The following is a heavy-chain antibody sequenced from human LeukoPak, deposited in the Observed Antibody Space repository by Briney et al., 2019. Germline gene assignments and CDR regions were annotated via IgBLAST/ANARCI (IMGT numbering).Heavy chain of an antibody. V-gene: IGHV3-21*01. CDR2: ISSSSYI. J-gene: IGHJ4*02. Sequence: SGGSLRLSCAASGFTFSSYSMNWVRQAPGKGLEWVSSISSSSYIYYADSVKGRFTISRDNAKNSLYLQMNSLRAEGTAVYYCARDATVTTPYFDYWGQGTLVTVSS. CDR3: ARDATVTTPYFDY. CDR1: GFTFSSYS. D-gene: IGHD4-17*01.